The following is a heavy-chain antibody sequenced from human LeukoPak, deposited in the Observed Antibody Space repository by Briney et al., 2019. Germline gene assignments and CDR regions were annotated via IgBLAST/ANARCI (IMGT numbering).Heavy chain of an antibody. Sequence: SETLSLTCTLYGGSFSGFHWPCLRQPPGKGLEWIGEINHSGSTNYNPSLRSRVTISVDTSKNQFSLKLFSVTAADTAVYYSARGGDDYNFAYWGQGTLVTVSS. CDR2: INHSGST. CDR1: GGSFSGFH. D-gene: IGHD5-24*01. CDR3: ARGGDDYNFAY. V-gene: IGHV4-34*01. J-gene: IGHJ4*02.